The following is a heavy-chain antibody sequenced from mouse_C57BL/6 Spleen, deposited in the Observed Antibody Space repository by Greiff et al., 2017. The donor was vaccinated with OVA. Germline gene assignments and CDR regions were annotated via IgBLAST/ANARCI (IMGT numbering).Heavy chain of an antibody. D-gene: IGHD2-14*01. Sequence: EVKLMESGGGLVKPGGSLKLSCAASGFTFRDYGMHWVRQAPEKGLEWVAYISSGSSTIYYADTVKGRFTISRDNAKNTLFLQRTSLRSEDTAMYYCANRGAMDYWGQGTSVTVSS. CDR1: GFTFRDYG. J-gene: IGHJ4*01. CDR3: ANRGAMDY. V-gene: IGHV5-17*01. CDR2: ISSGSSTI.